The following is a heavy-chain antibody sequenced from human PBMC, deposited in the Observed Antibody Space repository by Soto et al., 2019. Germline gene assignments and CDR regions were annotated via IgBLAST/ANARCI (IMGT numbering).Heavy chain of an antibody. CDR2: IYWDDDE. CDR1: GFSHTTRGVA. CDR3: AHRPRGFSYDFDY. J-gene: IGHJ4*02. D-gene: IGHD5-18*01. Sequence: QITLKESGPTLVKPIQTLTLNCTFSGFSHTTRGVAVGWIRQPPGKALEWLALIYWDDDEGYSPSLKSRLTITKDPSKNQVVLRMTNMDPVDTATYYCAHRPRGFSYDFDYWGQGTLVTVSS. V-gene: IGHV2-5*02.